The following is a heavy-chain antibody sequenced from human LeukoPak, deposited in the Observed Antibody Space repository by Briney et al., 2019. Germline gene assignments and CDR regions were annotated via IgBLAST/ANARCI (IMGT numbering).Heavy chain of an antibody. V-gene: IGHV1-46*01. J-gene: IGHJ5*02. CDR3: ARSYNMHDWSDP. CDR2: IYPGGDST. D-gene: IGHD3-10*01. Sequence: GASVKVSCKASGYTFTSYYIHWVRQAHGRGLEWMGMIYPGGDSTTYAQKLQGRVTMTRDTSTSTVCMDLSSLRSEDTAVYYCARSYNMHDWSDPWGQGTLVTVSS. CDR1: GYTFTSYY.